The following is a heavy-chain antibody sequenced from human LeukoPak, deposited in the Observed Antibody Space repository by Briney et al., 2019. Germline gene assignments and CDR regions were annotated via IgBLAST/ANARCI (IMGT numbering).Heavy chain of an antibody. D-gene: IGHD3-16*01. V-gene: IGHV3-49*04. Sequence: SLRLSCTASVFTFGDYAMSWVRQAPAKGLEWVGFIRSKAYGGTTEYAASVKGRFTISRDDSKSIAYLQMNSLRTEDTAVYYCTREQYDSAFDIWGQGTMVTVSS. J-gene: IGHJ3*02. CDR2: IRSKAYGGTT. CDR1: VFTFGDYA. CDR3: TREQYDSAFDI.